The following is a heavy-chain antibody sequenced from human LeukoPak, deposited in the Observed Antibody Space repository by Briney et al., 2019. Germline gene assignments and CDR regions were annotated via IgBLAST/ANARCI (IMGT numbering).Heavy chain of an antibody. CDR2: ISSSGSGI. V-gene: IGHV3-11*04. CDR1: GFTFSDYY. Sequence: KSGGSLRLSCGASGFTFSDYYMSRIRQAPGKGLEWLSYISSSGSGIFYADSVKGRFTMSRDNAKNSLYLQMNSLRAEDTAVYYCARTTPGSVDVWAKGPRSPSPQ. J-gene: IGHJ6*04. D-gene: IGHD3-10*01. CDR3: ARTTPGSVDV.